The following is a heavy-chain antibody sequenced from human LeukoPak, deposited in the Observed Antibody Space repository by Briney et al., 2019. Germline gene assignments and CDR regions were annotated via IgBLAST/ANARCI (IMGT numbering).Heavy chain of an antibody. J-gene: IGHJ2*01. D-gene: IGHD6-13*01. V-gene: IGHV3-21*04. CDR2: ITSSSSYI. CDR1: GFTFSSYS. CDR3: AKVMAPIAADADWYFDL. Sequence: GGSLRLSCAASGFTFSSYSMNWVRQAPGKGLEWVSSITSSSSYIYYADSVKGRFTISRDNAKNSLYLQMNSLRAEDTAVYYCAKVMAPIAADADWYFDLWGRGTLVTVSS.